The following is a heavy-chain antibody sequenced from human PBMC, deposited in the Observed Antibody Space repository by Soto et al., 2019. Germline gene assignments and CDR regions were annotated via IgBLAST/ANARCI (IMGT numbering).Heavy chain of an antibody. CDR3: ARHTPAISISDH. J-gene: IGHJ4*02. V-gene: IGHV3-73*01. CDR1: GFTFSGSV. D-gene: IGHD2-15*01. CDR2: IRSKANNYAT. Sequence: GSLRLSCAASGFTFSGSVMHWVRQASGKGLEWVGRIRSKANNYATAYGASVKGRFTISRDDSKNTTYLQMNSLKIEDTAVYYCARHTPAISISDHWGQGTLVTVSS.